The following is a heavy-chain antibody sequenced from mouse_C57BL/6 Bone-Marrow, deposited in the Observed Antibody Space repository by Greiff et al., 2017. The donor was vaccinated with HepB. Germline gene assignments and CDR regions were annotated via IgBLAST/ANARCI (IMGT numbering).Heavy chain of an antibody. Sequence: VQGVESGPGLVQPSQSLSITCTVSGFSLTSYGVHWVRQSPGKGLEWLGVIWSGGSTDYNAAFISRLSISKDNSKSQVFFKMNSLQADDTAIYYCARSPPLYGSFFMDYWGQGTSVTVSS. D-gene: IGHD1-1*01. CDR2: IWSGGST. J-gene: IGHJ4*01. CDR1: GFSLTSYG. V-gene: IGHV2-2*01. CDR3: ARSPPLYGSFFMDY.